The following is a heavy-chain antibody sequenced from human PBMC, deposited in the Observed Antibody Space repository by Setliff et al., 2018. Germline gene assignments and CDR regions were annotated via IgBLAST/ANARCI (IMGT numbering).Heavy chain of an antibody. J-gene: IGHJ6*02. CDR3: ARDGVYYGMDV. V-gene: IGHV3-11*04. Sequence: SGITLYYAASVWCRFTISSDNSKNSLYLQINSLRAEDTAVYYCARDGVYYGMDVWGQGTTVTVSS. CDR2: SGITL.